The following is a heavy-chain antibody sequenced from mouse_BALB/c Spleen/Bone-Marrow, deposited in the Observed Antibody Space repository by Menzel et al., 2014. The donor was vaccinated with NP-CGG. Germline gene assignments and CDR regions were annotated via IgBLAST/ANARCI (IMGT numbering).Heavy chain of an antibody. CDR3: ARDGITTATYYYAMDY. V-gene: IGHV1S126*01. D-gene: IGHD1-2*01. CDR2: IDPSDSET. CDR1: GYSFTSYW. Sequence: QVQLKESGPQLVRPGASVKISCKASGYSFTSYWVHWVKQRPGQGLEWIGMIDPSDSETRLNQKLKDKATLTVDKSSSTAYMQLSSPTSEDSAVYYCARDGITTATYYYAMDYWGQGTSVTVSS. J-gene: IGHJ4*01.